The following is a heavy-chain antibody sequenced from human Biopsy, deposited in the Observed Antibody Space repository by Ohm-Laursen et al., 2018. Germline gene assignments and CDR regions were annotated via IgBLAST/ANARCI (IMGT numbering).Heavy chain of an antibody. CDR1: GGSIISYY. CDR3: ARTPRDSFWSGSYKRGLWFDP. J-gene: IGHJ5*02. CDR2: VYNGGIT. Sequence: SETLSLTCGVSGGSIISYYWTWIRQPPGKGLEWIGHVYNGGITNYNPSLKSRVTISKDTSKNQFSLQVNPVTAADTAVYYCARTPRDSFWSGSYKRGLWFDPWGQGTLVIVSS. D-gene: IGHD3-3*01. V-gene: IGHV4-59*01.